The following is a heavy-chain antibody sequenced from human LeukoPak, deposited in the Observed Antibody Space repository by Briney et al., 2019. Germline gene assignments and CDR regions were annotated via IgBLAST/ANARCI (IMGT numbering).Heavy chain of an antibody. D-gene: IGHD2-15*01. CDR1: GFTFSSYS. CDR3: LRDPPTHFHESGGLY. Sequence: GGSLRLSCAASGFTFSSYSMNWVRQAPGKGLEWVSSISSSSSYIYYADSVKGRFTISRDNAKNSVFLQMNDLRAADTALYYCLRDPPTHFHESGGLYWGQGTPVTVSS. J-gene: IGHJ4*02. V-gene: IGHV3-21*04. CDR2: ISSSSSYI.